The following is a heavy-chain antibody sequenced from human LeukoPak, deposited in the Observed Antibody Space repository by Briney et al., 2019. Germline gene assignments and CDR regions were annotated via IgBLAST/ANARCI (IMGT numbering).Heavy chain of an antibody. CDR1: GFTFSSYW. V-gene: IGHV3-74*01. D-gene: IGHD4-23*01. J-gene: IGHJ4*02. CDR2: INTDGSHT. CDR3: ARAYAGTLFY. Sequence: GGSLRLSCAASGFTFSSYWIHWVRQAPGKGLVWVSRINTDGSHTSYADSVKGRFTISRDNAKNSLYLQMNSLRAEDTAVYYCARAYAGTLFYWGQGTLVTVSS.